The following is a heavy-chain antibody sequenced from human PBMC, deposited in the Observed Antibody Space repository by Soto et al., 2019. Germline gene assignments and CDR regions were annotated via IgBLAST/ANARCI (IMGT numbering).Heavy chain of an antibody. V-gene: IGHV4-4*07. CDR3: ARHFDVDPSLDHYYFDL. CDR1: GVSITPYF. J-gene: IGHJ2*01. CDR2: IYASGRT. Sequence: SETLSLTCTVSGVSITPYFWSWIRQPAGEAPEWLGHIYASGRTTYNPSLKSRVTMFVSQAQVSLRLTSVTAADTAVYYCARHFDVDPSLDHYYFDLWGRGALVTVSS. D-gene: IGHD3-9*01.